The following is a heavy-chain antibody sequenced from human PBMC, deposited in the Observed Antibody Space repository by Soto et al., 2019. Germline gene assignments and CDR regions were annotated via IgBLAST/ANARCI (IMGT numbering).Heavy chain of an antibody. J-gene: IGHJ3*02. D-gene: IGHD2-15*01. CDR1: GFTVSSNY. CDR3: ARGLVVAATSDAFDI. CDR2: IYSGGST. V-gene: IGHV3-53*04. Sequence: EVQLVESGGGLVQPGGSLRLSCAASGFTVSSNYMSWVRQAPGKGLEWVSVIYSGGSTYYADSVKGRFTISRHNSKNTLDLQMNSLRAEDTAVYYCARGLVVAATSDAFDIWGQGTMVTVSS.